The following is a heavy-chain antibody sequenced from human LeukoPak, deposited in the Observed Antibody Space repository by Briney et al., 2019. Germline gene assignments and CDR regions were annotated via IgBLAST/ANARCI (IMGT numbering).Heavy chain of an antibody. CDR1: GGTFSSYA. CDR2: IIPIFGTA. CDR3: ARAGGLGEYYFDY. D-gene: IGHD1-26*01. V-gene: IGHV1-69*13. J-gene: IGHJ4*02. Sequence: SVKVSCKASGGTFSSYAISWVRQAPGQGLEWMGGIIPIFGTANYAQKFQGRVTITADESTSTAYMELSTLRSEDTAVYYCARAGGLGEYYFDYWGQGTLVTVSS.